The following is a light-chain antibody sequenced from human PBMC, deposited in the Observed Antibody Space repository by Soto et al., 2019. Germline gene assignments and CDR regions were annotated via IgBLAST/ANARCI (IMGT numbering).Light chain of an antibody. V-gene: IGKV3-20*01. CDR2: GSS. Sequence: EVVLTQSPGTLSLSPGERATLSCRASQSVSNNYLAWYQQKPGQSPKLLIFGSSDRATGIPDRFSGSGFGTDFTLTISSLEPEDFAVYYCKQYGSSPPYTFGQGTKLEIK. CDR1: QSVSNNY. J-gene: IGKJ2*01. CDR3: KQYGSSPPYT.